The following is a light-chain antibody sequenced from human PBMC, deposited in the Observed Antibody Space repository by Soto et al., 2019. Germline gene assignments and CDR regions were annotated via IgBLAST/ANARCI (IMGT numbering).Light chain of an antibody. Sequence: EIVLTQSPATLSLSPGERATLSCRASQSVGSYLTWYQQKPGQAPRLLIYDALNRATGIPARFSGGGSGTDFTLTISSLEPEDFAVYYCQQRSKWPPISFGQGTRLEIK. CDR1: QSVGSY. J-gene: IGKJ5*01. CDR3: QQRSKWPPIS. V-gene: IGKV3-11*01. CDR2: DAL.